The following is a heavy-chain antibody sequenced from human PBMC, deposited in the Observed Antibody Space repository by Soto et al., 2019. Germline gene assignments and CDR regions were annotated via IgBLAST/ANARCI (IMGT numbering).Heavy chain of an antibody. J-gene: IGHJ5*02. D-gene: IGHD4-4*01. CDR1: GGSISSYY. V-gene: IGHV4-59*01. Sequence: NPSETLSLTCTVSGGSISSYYWSWIRQPPGKGLEWIGYIYYSGSTNYNPSLKSRVTISVDTSKNQFSLKLSSVTAADTAVYYCARLLHDYIKTGWFDPWGQGTLVTVSS. CDR3: ARLLHDYIKTGWFDP. CDR2: IYYSGST.